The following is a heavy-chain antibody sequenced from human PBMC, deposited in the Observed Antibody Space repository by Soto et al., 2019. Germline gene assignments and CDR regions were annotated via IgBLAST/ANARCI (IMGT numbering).Heavy chain of an antibody. CDR1: GASISSNY. D-gene: IGHD1-26*01. CDR2: IYYSGNT. J-gene: IGHJ4*02. Sequence: SETLSLTCTVSGASISSNYWSWIRQPPGKGLEWIGYIYYSGNTNYNPSLKSRVTISADTSKNQFSLEVSSVTAADTAVYYCARERRGSYSGIYFDSWGQGTLVTVSS. CDR3: ARERRGSYSGIYFDS. V-gene: IGHV4-59*01.